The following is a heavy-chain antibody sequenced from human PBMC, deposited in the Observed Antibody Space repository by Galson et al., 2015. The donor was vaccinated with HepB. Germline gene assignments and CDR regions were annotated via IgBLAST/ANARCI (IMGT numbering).Heavy chain of an antibody. CDR3: ARNPSGYSSGWNYYMDV. D-gene: IGHD6-19*01. J-gene: IGHJ6*03. CDR1: GYTFTGYY. Sequence: SCKASGYTFTGYYMPWVRQAPGQGLEWMGRINPNSGGTNYAQKFQGRVTMTRDTSISTAYMELSRLRSDDTAVYYCARNPSGYSSGWNYYMDVWGKGTTVTVSS. CDR2: INPNSGGT. V-gene: IGHV1-2*06.